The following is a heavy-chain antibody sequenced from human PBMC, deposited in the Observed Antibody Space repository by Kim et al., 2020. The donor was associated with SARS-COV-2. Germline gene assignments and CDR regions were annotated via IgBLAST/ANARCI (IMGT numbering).Heavy chain of an antibody. Sequence: ASVKVSCKASGYTFTSYAMHWVRQAPGQRLEWMGWINAGNGNTKYSQKFQGRVTITRDTSASTAYMELSSLRSEDTAVYYCAGSVPRDVYYYGMDVWGQGTTVTVSS. V-gene: IGHV1-3*01. D-gene: IGHD6-25*01. CDR2: INAGNGNT. CDR1: GYTFTSYA. J-gene: IGHJ6*02. CDR3: AGSVPRDVYYYGMDV.